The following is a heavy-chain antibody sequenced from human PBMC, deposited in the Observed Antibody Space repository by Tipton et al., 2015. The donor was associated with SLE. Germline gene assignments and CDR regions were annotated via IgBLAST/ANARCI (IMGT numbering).Heavy chain of an antibody. CDR1: GYTFTTYY. J-gene: IGHJ4*02. V-gene: IGHV1-46*01. Sequence: QLVQSGAEVKKPGASVKVSCKASGYTFTTYYMHWVRQAPGQGLEWMGIINPSGGSTFYAQKFQGRVTMTRDTSTSTVYMELSSLRSEDTAVDYCARDLSEGAADYWGRGTLVTVSS. D-gene: IGHD1-26*01. CDR2: INPSGGST. CDR3: ARDLSEGAADY.